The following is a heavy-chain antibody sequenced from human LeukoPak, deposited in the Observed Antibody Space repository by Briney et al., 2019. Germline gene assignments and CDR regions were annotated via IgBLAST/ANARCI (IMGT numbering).Heavy chain of an antibody. V-gene: IGHV3-33*01. CDR3: ARVQLQRLGLSIDY. J-gene: IGHJ4*02. Sequence: PERSLRLSCAASGFMFRSYGMHWVRQAPGKGLEWVAVIWYDGSDKYYADSVKGRFTISRDNSKNTLFLQMDSLRAEDTAVYYRARVQLQRLGLSIDYWGQGTLVTVSS. CDR1: GFMFRSYG. D-gene: IGHD1-1*01. CDR2: IWYDGSDK.